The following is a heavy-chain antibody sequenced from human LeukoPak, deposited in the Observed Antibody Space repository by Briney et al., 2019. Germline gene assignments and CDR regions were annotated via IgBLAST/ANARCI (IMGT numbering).Heavy chain of an antibody. CDR2: ISDSGHNT. J-gene: IGHJ4*02. Sequence: GGSLRLSCAASGFTFGSYAMSWVGQAPGKGLEWVSVISDSGHNTYYADSVKGRFTISRDNSKNTVSLQMNSLRAEDTAVYYCARAGGSGTYYTVDYWGQGTLVTVSS. CDR3: ARAGGSGTYYTVDY. V-gene: IGHV3-23*01. D-gene: IGHD3-10*01. CDR1: GFTFGSYA.